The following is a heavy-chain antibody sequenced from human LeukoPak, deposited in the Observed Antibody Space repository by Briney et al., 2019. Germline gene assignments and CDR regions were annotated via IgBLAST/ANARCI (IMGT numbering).Heavy chain of an antibody. J-gene: IGHJ5*02. V-gene: IGHV1-2*02. Sequence: EASVKVSCKASGYTFTGYYMHWVRQAPGQGLEWMGWINPNSGGTNYAQKFQGRVTMTRDTSISTAYMELSRLRSDDTAVYYCARDGFITMVRGASYNWFDPWGQGTLVTVSS. CDR1: GYTFTGYY. CDR2: INPNSGGT. D-gene: IGHD3-10*01. CDR3: ARDGFITMVRGASYNWFDP.